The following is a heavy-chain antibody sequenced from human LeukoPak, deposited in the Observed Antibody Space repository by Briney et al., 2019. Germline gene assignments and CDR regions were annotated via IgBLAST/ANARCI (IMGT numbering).Heavy chain of an antibody. CDR2: ITSSSSTF. J-gene: IGHJ3*02. D-gene: IGHD1-14*01. V-gene: IGHV3-48*02. CDR1: GFTFSNYW. Sequence: SGESLTLSCTASGFTFSNYWMNWARHAPGKGLGWDSYITSSSSTFSYANPVKGRFTITSVNAKNSPYLQMNSLRDDDTAVYYCARETPDAFDIWGQGTMLTVS. CDR3: ARETPDAFDI.